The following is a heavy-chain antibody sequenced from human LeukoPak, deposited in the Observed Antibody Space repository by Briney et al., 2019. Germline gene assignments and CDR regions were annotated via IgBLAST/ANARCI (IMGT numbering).Heavy chain of an antibody. CDR3: ARIPGDYYDTQGDY. V-gene: IGHV4-31*03. CDR1: GGSIRSGGDY. D-gene: IGHD3-22*01. Sequence: SETLSLTCTVSGGSIRSGGDYWSWIRQHPGKGLEWIVSIYYSGSTNYNPSLESRVTISVDTSKNQFSLRLSSVTAANTAVYYCARIPGDYYDTQGDYWGQGTLVIVSS. CDR2: IYYSGST. J-gene: IGHJ4*02.